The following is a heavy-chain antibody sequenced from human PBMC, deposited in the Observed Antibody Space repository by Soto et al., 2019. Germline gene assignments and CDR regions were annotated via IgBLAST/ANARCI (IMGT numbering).Heavy chain of an antibody. D-gene: IGHD6-13*01. CDR1: GFTFSSYA. J-gene: IGHJ6*02. Sequence: GGSLRLSCAASGFTFSSYAMSWVRQAPGKGLEWVSAISGSGGSTYYADSVKGRFTISRDNSKNTLYLQMNSLRAEDTAVYYCASSCSSSCIYYYGMDVWGQGTTVTVSS. V-gene: IGHV3-23*01. CDR2: ISGSGGST. CDR3: ASSCSSSCIYYYGMDV.